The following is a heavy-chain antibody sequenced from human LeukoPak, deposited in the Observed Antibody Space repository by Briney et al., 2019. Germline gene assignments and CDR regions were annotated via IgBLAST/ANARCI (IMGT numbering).Heavy chain of an antibody. V-gene: IGHV4-59*01. CDR1: AAPITSYY. D-gene: IGHD1-26*01. CDR3: ARGGSIVGATPHDAFDI. Sequence: PSETLSLTCTVSAAPITSYYWSWIRQPPGKGLEWIGYIYYRGSTNYNPSLKSRVAISVDTSKNQVSLRLSSVTAADTAVYYCARGGSIVGATPHDAFDIWGQGTVVTVS. J-gene: IGHJ3*02. CDR2: IYYRGST.